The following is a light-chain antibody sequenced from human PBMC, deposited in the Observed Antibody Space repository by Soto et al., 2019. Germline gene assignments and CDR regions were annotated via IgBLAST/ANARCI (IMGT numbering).Light chain of an antibody. V-gene: IGKV1-5*01. CDR3: QHYTLYSGT. Sequence: IRMTQSPSTLSASVGDRVTVTCRASDNIFTYVAWYQHRAGGAPKLLIFDASTLQSGVPPRFSGGGSGTDFTLTINGLQPEDSASYYCQHYTLYSGTFGQGTRLE. CDR1: DNIFTY. CDR2: DAS. J-gene: IGKJ5*01.